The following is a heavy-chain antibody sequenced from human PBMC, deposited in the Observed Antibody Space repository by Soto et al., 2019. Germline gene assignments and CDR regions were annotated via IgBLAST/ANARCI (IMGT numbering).Heavy chain of an antibody. CDR1: ACTFSNFW. J-gene: IGHJ4*02. CDR2: IYPGDHET. D-gene: IGHD6-13*01. CDR3: ARSPRSSPYFDF. Sequence: PGESLKISCQCSACTFSNFWIGWVRQLPGQGLEWMGIIYPGDHETRYSPSFLGKVTISAETSINTAYLQWSSLEASGSAFYFCARSPRSSPYFDFWGQGALVTVSS. V-gene: IGHV5-51*01.